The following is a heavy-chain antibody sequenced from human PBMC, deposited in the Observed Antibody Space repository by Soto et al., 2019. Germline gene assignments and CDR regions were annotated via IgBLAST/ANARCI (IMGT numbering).Heavy chain of an antibody. CDR3: ASDGVVIAARPWDY. V-gene: IGHV1-3*01. J-gene: IGHJ4*02. CDR1: GYTFTSYA. Sequence: QVQLVQSGAEVKKPGAAVKVSCKASGYTFTSYAMHWVRQAPGQMLEWMGWINAGNGNTKYSQKFQGRVTITRDTSASTAYMELSSLRSEDTAVYYCASDGVVIAARPWDYWGQGTLVTVSS. D-gene: IGHD6-6*01. CDR2: INAGNGNT.